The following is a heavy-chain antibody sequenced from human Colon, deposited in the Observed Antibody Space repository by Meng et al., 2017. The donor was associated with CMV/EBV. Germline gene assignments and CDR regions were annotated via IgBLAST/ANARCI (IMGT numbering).Heavy chain of an antibody. J-gene: IGHJ6*02. CDR1: GGSFSGYY. V-gene: IGHV4-34*01. CDR3: ASLYYYYGMDV. Sequence: SETLSLTCAVYGGSFSGYYWSWIRQPPGKGLEWIGEIKHSGSTNYNPSLKSRVTISVDTSKNQFSLKLSSVTAADTAVYYCASLYYYYGMDVWGQGTTVTVSS. CDR2: IKHSGST.